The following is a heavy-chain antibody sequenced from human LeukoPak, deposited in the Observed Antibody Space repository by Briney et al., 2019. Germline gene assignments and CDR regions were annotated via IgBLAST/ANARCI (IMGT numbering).Heavy chain of an antibody. Sequence: GASVKVSCKASGFTFTGYFIHWVRQAPGQGLEWMGWINPDNGATHYAQKFQDRVTMTRDTSITTAYLELSRLRSDDTAVYYCARRSPRLGWFDPWGQGTLVTVSS. CDR3: ARRSPRLGWFDP. D-gene: IGHD1-26*01. CDR2: INPDNGAT. V-gene: IGHV1-2*02. CDR1: GFTFTGYF. J-gene: IGHJ5*02.